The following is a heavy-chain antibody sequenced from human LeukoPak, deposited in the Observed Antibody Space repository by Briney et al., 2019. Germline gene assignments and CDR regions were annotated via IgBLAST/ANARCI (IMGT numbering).Heavy chain of an antibody. J-gene: IGHJ4*02. CDR2: INTNTGNP. CDR3: ASEKVGVTDY. Sequence: ASVTVSCKASGYSFSSYAMNWVRQAPGQGLEWMGWINTNTGNPTYAQGFTGRFVFSLDTSVSTAYLQISSLKAEDTAVYYCASEKVGVTDYWGQGTLVTVSS. V-gene: IGHV7-4-1*02. D-gene: IGHD2-2*01. CDR1: GYSFSSYA.